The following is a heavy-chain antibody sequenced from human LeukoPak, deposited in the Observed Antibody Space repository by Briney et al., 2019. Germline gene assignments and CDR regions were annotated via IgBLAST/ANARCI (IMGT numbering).Heavy chain of an antibody. CDR2: IYPGDSDT. D-gene: IGHD5-24*01. V-gene: IGHV5-51*01. CDR1: GYSFTSYW. J-gene: IGHJ4*02. Sequence: GESLKISCKGSGYSFTSYWIGWVRQMPEEGLEWMWIIYPGDSDTRYSPSFQGQGTISADKSITPAYLQWSSLKASDTAMYYSARHYYGSYCGNLRRDGYENSFAYCGQGTLVTASS. CDR3: ARHYYGSYCGNLRRDGYENSFAY.